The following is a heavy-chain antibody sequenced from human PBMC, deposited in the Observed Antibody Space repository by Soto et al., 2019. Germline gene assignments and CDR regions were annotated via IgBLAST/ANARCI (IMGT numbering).Heavy chain of an antibody. J-gene: IGHJ6*02. V-gene: IGHV4-30-4*01. CDR1: GGSISSGDYY. CDR2: IYYSGST. CDR3: ARDRLSEGMDV. D-gene: IGHD2-15*01. Sequence: PSETLSLTCTVSGGSISSGDYYWSWIRQPPGKGLEWIGYIYYSGSTYYNPSLKSRVTISVDTSKNQFSLKLSSVTAADTAVYYCARDRLSEGMDVWGQGXTVTVYS.